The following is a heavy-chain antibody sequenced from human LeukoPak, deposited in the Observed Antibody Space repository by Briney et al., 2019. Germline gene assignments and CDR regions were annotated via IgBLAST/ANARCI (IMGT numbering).Heavy chain of an antibody. D-gene: IGHD3-16*02. Sequence: GGCLTPSCSASGFTFITTAMGCARPARGGGLEWGSSISGGGASTYYADSVKGRCTITRDNSTDTLYSQMKSLRAEDNAAYYCSKGRGVLGSDHYSFDYWGQGTLVTVSS. V-gene: IGHV3-23*01. J-gene: IGHJ4*02. CDR2: ISGGGAST. CDR1: GFTFITTA. CDR3: SKGRGVLGSDHYSFDY.